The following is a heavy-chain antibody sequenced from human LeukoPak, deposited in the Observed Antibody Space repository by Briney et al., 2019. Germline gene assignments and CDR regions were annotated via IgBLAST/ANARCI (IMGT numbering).Heavy chain of an antibody. Sequence: GGSLRLSCAASGFTFGSPWIHWVRQAPGKGLEWVGFIRSKAYGGTAEYAASVKGRFTISRDDSKSIAYLQMNSLKTEDTAVYYCTRDQVGATTGGFDYWGQGTLVTVSS. CDR3: TRDQVGATTGGFDY. CDR1: GFTFGSPW. V-gene: IGHV3-49*04. D-gene: IGHD1-26*01. J-gene: IGHJ4*02. CDR2: IRSKAYGGTA.